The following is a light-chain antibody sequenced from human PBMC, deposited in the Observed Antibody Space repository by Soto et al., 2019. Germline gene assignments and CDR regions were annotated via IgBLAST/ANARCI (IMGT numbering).Light chain of an antibody. Sequence: DIQMTQSPSSLSASVGDRVTITCRASQSITRYLNWYQQKPGKAPKLLIYAASSLQSGVPSRFSGSGSGTDFTLTISSLQPEDSATYYCQQSYNTPPFGQGTKVDIK. CDR1: QSITRY. CDR2: AAS. CDR3: QQSYNTPP. J-gene: IGKJ1*01. V-gene: IGKV1-39*01.